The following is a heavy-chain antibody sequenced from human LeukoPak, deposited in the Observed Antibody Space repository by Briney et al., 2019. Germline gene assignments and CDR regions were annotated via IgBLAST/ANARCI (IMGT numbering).Heavy chain of an antibody. D-gene: IGHD3-10*01. CDR2: IYYSGST. J-gene: IGHJ4*02. V-gene: IGHV4-59*01. Sequence: PSETLSLTCTVSGGSISSYYWSWIRQPPGKGLEWIGYIYYSGSTNYNPSLKSRVTISVDTSKNQFSLKLSSVTAADTALYYCARGGGELLSSFDYWGQGTLVTVSS. CDR3: ARGGGELLSSFDY. CDR1: GGSISSYY.